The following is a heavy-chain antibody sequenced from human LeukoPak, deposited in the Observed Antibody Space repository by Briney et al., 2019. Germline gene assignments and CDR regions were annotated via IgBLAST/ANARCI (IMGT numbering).Heavy chain of an antibody. CDR3: AKGQEQWLILYFDY. CDR2: IRSKAYGGTT. Sequence: PGGSLRLSCTASGFTFGDYAMSWVRQAPGKGLEWVGFIRSKAYGGTTEYAASVKGRFTISRDDSKSIAYLQMNSLRAEDTAVYYCAKGQEQWLILYFDYWGQGTLVTVSS. D-gene: IGHD6-19*01. CDR1: GFTFGDYA. V-gene: IGHV3-49*04. J-gene: IGHJ4*02.